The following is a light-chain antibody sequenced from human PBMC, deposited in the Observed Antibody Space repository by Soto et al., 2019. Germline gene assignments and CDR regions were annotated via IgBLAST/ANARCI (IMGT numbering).Light chain of an antibody. J-gene: IGLJ2*01. Sequence: SYELTQPPSVSVAPGKTARITCGGNNIGRETVHWYQQKAGQAPVLVIYYDSDRPSGIPERFSGSNSGNTATLTISRVEPGDEADYYCHVWDSRSDHPEEVFGGGTKLTVL. V-gene: IGLV3-21*04. CDR3: HVWDSRSDHPEEV. CDR1: NIGRET. CDR2: YDS.